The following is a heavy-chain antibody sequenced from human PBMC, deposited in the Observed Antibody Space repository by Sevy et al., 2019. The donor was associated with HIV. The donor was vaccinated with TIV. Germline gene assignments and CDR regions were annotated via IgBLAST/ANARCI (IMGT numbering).Heavy chain of an antibody. CDR2: IWYDGSNK. V-gene: IGHV3-33*01. J-gene: IGHJ6*02. CDR1: GFTFSNYG. D-gene: IGHD3-16*01. CDR3: ARDKLQTTGSLGDYYYGLDV. Sequence: GGSLSLSCAGSGFTFSNYGMHWVRQAPGKGLEWVAIIWYDGSNKYYTESVKGRFTISRDNSKNMLYLQMNGLRAEDTAVYYCARDKLQTTGSLGDYYYGLDVWGQGTRVTVSS.